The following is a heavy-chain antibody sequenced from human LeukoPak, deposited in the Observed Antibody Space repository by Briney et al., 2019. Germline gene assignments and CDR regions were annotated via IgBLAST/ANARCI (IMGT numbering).Heavy chain of an antibody. CDR1: GGSISSYY. V-gene: IGHV4-4*07. CDR2: IYTSGST. CDR3: ARYAATVTSDAFDI. Sequence: SETLSLTCTVSGGSISSYYWSWIRQPAGKGLEWIGRIYTSGSTNYNPSLKSRVTMSVDTSKNQFSLKLSSVTAADTAVYYCARYAATVTSDAFDIWGQGTMVTVSS. J-gene: IGHJ3*02. D-gene: IGHD4-17*01.